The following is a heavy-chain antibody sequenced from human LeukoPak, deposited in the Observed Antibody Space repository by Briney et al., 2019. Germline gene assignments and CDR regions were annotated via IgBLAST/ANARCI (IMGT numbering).Heavy chain of an antibody. CDR2: ISAYNGNT. Sequence: VXSXXXSXXXSGXXFTXXXXSWVXXAXGXXXXXXXWISAYNGNTNYAQKLQGRVTMTTDTSTSTAYMELSSLRSEDTAVYYCARDPDLGGYNWFDPWGQGTLVTVSS. V-gene: IGHV1-18*01. CDR1: GXXFTXXX. CDR3: ARDPDLGGYNWFDP. D-gene: IGHD3-16*01. J-gene: IGHJ5*02.